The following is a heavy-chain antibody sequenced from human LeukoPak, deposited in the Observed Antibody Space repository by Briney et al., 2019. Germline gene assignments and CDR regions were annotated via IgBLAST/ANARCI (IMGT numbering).Heavy chain of an antibody. CDR1: GGSISRDY. D-gene: IGHD5-18*01. V-gene: IGHV4-59*01. Sequence: SETLSLTCTVSGGSISRDYWSWIRQPPGKGLEWIGYLFYSGSTNYNPSLKSQVTRSQDTSKNQYSRKLTAVNTADTAVYYCARDSGYSYGYDYWGLGTLVTVSS. CDR2: LFYSGST. J-gene: IGHJ4*02. CDR3: ARDSGYSYGYDY.